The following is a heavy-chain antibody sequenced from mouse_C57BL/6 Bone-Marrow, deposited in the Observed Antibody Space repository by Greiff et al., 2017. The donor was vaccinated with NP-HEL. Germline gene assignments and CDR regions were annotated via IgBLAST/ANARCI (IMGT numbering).Heavy chain of an antibody. CDR1: GFNIKDDY. J-gene: IGHJ2*01. V-gene: IGHV14-4*01. CDR3: THPSITTADY. D-gene: IGHD1-1*01. CDR2: IDPENGDT. Sequence: EVKLVESGAELVRPGASVKLSCTASGFNIKDDYMHWVKQRPEQGLEWIGWIDPENGDTEYASKFQGKATITADTSSNTAYLQLSSLTSEDTAVYYCTHPSITTADYWGQGTTLTVSS.